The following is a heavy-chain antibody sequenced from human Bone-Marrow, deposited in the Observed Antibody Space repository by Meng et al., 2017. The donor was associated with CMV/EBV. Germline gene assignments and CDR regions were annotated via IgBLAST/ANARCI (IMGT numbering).Heavy chain of an antibody. Sequence: SLKISCAASGFTFDDYAMHWVRQAPGKGLEWVSGISWNSGSIGYADSVKGRFTISRDNAKNSLYLQMNSLRAEDTALYYCAKADSSGWYVFAFDIWGQGTMVTVSS. D-gene: IGHD6-19*01. V-gene: IGHV3-9*01. CDR3: AKADSSGWYVFAFDI. J-gene: IGHJ3*02. CDR2: ISWNSGSI. CDR1: GFTFDDYA.